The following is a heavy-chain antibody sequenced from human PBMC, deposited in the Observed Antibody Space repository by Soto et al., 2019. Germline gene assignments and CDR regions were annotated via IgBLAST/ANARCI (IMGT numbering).Heavy chain of an antibody. J-gene: IGHJ4*02. V-gene: IGHV3-30*18. CDR3: AKGLSVIQEWILGAH. CDR2: ISYDGSKK. CDR1: GFTLSSYG. Sequence: QVQLVESGGGVVQPGRSLRLSCAVSGFTLSSYGMHWVRQAPGKGLEWVALISYDGSKKSYADSVKGRFTISRDNSKNTLYLQMDSLRAEDTAVYYCAKGLSVIQEWILGAHWGQGTQVTV. D-gene: IGHD2-2*03.